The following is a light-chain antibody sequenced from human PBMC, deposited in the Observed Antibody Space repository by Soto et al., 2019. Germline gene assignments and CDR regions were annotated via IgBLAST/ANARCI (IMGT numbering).Light chain of an antibody. Sequence: QSVLTQPPSVCGAPGQRVTISCTGSSSSVGAGYDVHWYQHLPGTAPKLLIFGNTNRPSGVPDRFSGSKSGTSVSLAITGLQAEDEGDYYCQSYDNILSAVVFGGGTKLTVL. CDR1: SSSVGAGYD. CDR2: GNT. CDR3: QSYDNILSAVV. J-gene: IGLJ2*01. V-gene: IGLV1-40*01.